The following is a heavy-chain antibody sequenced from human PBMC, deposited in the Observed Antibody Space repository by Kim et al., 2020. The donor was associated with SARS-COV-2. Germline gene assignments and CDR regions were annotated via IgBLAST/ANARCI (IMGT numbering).Heavy chain of an antibody. V-gene: IGHV4-39*01. CDR3: ARPRIAVPGRTDNGMDV. CDR2: ICYGGST. CDR1: GGSISSSDSY. Sequence: SETLSLTCTVSGGSISSSDSYWGWIRQSPGKGLEWIGSICYGGSTYYNPSLKSRVTISVDTSKNQFSLKLSSVTAADTAVYYCARPRIAVPGRTDNGMDVWGQGTTVTVSS. D-gene: IGHD6-19*01. J-gene: IGHJ6*02.